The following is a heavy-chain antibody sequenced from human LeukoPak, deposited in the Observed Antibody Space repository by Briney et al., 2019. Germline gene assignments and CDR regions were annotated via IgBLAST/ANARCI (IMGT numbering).Heavy chain of an antibody. CDR1: GFTVSSNY. CDR2: IYSGGST. Sequence: GGSLRLSCAASGFTVSSNYMSWVRQAPGKGLEWVSVIYSGGSTYYADSVKGRFTISRDNSKNTLYLQMNSLRAEDTAVYYCARTPMYGSGIFDYWGQGTLVTVSS. V-gene: IGHV3-66*01. D-gene: IGHD3-10*01. CDR3: ARTPMYGSGIFDY. J-gene: IGHJ4*02.